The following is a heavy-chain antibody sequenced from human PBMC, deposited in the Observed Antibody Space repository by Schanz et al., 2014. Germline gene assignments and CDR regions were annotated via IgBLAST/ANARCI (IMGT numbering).Heavy chain of an antibody. V-gene: IGHV4-4*02. CDR3: ARGAGGGSGTYYGAHYNYYYMDV. J-gene: IGHJ6*03. CDR2: IYHSGRT. Sequence: QVQLQESGPGLVKPSGTLSLTCAVSGGSISSSNWWSWVRQPPGKGLEWIGEIYHSGRTNYNPSLKSRVPISVDKSNNEFSLKRSSGTAADTAVYYCARGAGGGSGTYYGAHYNYYYMDVWGKGTTXTVSS. D-gene: IGHD3-10*01. CDR1: GGSISSSNW.